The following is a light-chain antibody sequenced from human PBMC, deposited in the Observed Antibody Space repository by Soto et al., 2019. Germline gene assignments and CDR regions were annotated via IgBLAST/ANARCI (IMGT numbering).Light chain of an antibody. J-gene: IGLJ2*01. V-gene: IGLV1-40*01. CDR2: GNS. Sequence: QSVLTQSASVSGSPGQSITISCTGSSSNIGAGYDVHWYQQLPGTAPKLLIYGNSNRPSGVPDRFSGSKSGTSASLAITGLQAEDEADYYCQSYDSSLSGPVVFGGGTKLTVL. CDR1: SSNIGAGYD. CDR3: QSYDSSLSGPVV.